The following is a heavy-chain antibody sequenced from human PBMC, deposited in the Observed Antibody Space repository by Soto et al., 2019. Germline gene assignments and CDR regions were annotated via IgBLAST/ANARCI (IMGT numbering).Heavy chain of an antibody. V-gene: IGHV1-58*02. J-gene: IGHJ5*02. CDR2: IVVGSGNT. D-gene: IGHD4-17*01. CDR1: GFTFTSSA. CDR3: AAGGPYGPYNWFDP. Sequence: QMQLVQSGPEVKKPGTSVKVSCKASGFTFTSSAMQWVRQARGQRLEWIGWIVVGSGNTNYAQKFQERVTITRDMSTSTADMELSSLRAEDTAVYYCAAGGPYGPYNWFDPWGQGTLVTVSS.